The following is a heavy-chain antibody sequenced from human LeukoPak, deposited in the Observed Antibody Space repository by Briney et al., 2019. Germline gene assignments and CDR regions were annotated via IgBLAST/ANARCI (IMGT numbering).Heavy chain of an antibody. Sequence: ASVKVSCKASGYTFTTYNINWVRQAPGQGLEWMGWISADNGNTNYAQKFQGRVTMTTDTSTSTVYMELRSLRSDDTAVYYCARVQSSSWGCAFDIWGQGTMVTVSS. D-gene: IGHD6-13*01. CDR2: ISADNGNT. CDR1: GYTFTTYN. CDR3: ARVQSSSWGCAFDI. J-gene: IGHJ3*02. V-gene: IGHV1-18*01.